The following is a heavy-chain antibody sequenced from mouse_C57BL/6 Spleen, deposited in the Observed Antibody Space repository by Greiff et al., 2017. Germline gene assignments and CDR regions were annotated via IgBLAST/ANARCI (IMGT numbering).Heavy chain of an antibody. Sequence: EVQGVESGGGLVQPGGSLSLSCAASGFTFTDYYMSWVRQPPGKALEWLGFIRNKANGYTTEYSASVKGRFTISRDNSQSNLYLQMNALRAEDSATYYCARSSFSPWFAYWGQGTLVTVSA. CDR3: ARSSFSPWFAY. J-gene: IGHJ3*01. CDR1: GFTFTDYY. V-gene: IGHV7-3*01. CDR2: IRNKANGYTT.